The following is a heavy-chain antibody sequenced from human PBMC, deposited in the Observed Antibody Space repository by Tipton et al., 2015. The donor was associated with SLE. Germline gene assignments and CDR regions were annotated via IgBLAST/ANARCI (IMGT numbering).Heavy chain of an antibody. D-gene: IGHD1-26*01. J-gene: IGHJ4*02. V-gene: IGHV4-59*01. CDR1: GGSISTYY. CDR3: ARGGWWEPYSFDY. CDR2: IYHTGST. Sequence: TLSLTCTVSGGSISTYYWSWIRQPPKQGLEWIGWIYHTGSTDYNPSLKSRVTISVDTSKNQFSLRLSSVTAADTAVYYCARGGWWEPYSFDYWGQGTLVTVSS.